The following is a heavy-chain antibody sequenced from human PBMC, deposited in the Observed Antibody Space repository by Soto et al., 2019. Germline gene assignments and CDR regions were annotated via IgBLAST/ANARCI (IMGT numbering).Heavy chain of an antibody. Sequence: QLQLQESGPGLVKPSETLSLTCTVSGGSISSSSYYWGWIRQPPGKGLEWIGSIYYSGSTYYNPSLKSRVTTSVDTSKNQLSLKLSSVTAADKAVYYCARHESGSYAFSIWGQGTMVTVSS. J-gene: IGHJ3*02. V-gene: IGHV4-39*01. CDR3: ARHESGSYAFSI. CDR1: GGSISSSSYY. CDR2: IYYSGST.